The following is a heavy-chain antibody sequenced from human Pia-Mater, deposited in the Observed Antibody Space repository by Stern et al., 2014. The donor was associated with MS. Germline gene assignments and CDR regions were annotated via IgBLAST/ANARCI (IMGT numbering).Heavy chain of an antibody. CDR3: ARDPNNENWFDP. V-gene: IGHV3-33*01. J-gene: IGHJ5*02. CDR2: IWYDGSSK. CDR1: GFTFSSYG. Sequence: QVQLVQSGGGVVQPGRSLRLSCAASGFTFSSYGMHWVRQAPGKGLEWVAIIWYDGSSKYYADSVKGRFTISRDNSKNTLYLQMNSLRAEDTAVYYCARDPNNENWFDPWGQGTLVTVSS. D-gene: IGHD1-1*01.